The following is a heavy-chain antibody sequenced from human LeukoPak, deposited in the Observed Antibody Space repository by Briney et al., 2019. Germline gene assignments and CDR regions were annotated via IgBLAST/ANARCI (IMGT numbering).Heavy chain of an antibody. CDR1: GGSISSYY. D-gene: IGHD3-10*01. J-gene: IGHJ5*02. V-gene: IGHV4-59*01. Sequence: PSETLSLTCTVSGGSISSYYWSWLRQPPGKGLEWIGYIYYSGSTNYRPPLKSRVTISVDTSKNQFSLKLSSVTAADTAVYYCARGGYYGLGNDFRFDPWGQGTLVTVSS. CDR3: ARGGYYGLGNDFRFDP. CDR2: IYYSGST.